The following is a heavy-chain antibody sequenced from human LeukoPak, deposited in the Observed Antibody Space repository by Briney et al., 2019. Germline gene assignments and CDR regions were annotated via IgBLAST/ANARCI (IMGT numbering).Heavy chain of an antibody. V-gene: IGHV3-30*02. Sequence: GGSLRLSCAASGFTFSSYGIHWVRQAPVKGLEWVAFIRYDGSDKYFADIVKGRFTISRDNSKNTVYLQMNSLRVEDTAIYYCARGPFSSITIFSPPGGAFDIWGQGTMVTVSS. D-gene: IGHD3-9*01. CDR3: ARGPFSSITIFSPPGGAFDI. CDR1: GFTFSSYG. CDR2: IRYDGSDK. J-gene: IGHJ3*02.